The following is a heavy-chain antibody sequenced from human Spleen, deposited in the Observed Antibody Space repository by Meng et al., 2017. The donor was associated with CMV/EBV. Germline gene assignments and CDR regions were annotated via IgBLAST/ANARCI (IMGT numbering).Heavy chain of an antibody. V-gene: IGHV3-74*01. CDR2: INSDGSTT. D-gene: IGHD3-10*01. CDR1: GFTLTSYW. Sequence: GESLKISCEASGFTLTSYWMHWVRQAPGKGLVWVSRINSDGSTTSYADSVKGRFTISRDNAKNTLYLQMNSLRAEDTAVYYCAKDLEVRGVLNYWGQGTLVTVSS. J-gene: IGHJ4*02. CDR3: AKDLEVRGVLNY.